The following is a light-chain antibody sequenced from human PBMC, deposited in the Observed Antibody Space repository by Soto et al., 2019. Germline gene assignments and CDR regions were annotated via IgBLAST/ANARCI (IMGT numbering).Light chain of an antibody. CDR3: QQYYSTPPVT. Sequence: DIVMTQSPDSLAVSLGERATINCKSSQSVLYSSNNKNYLAWYQQKPGQPPKLLIYWASTRESGVPDRFSGSGSGTDFTLTISPLQAEDVAVYYCQQYYSTPPVTFGPGTKVDIK. V-gene: IGKV4-1*01. CDR1: QSVLYSSNNKNY. J-gene: IGKJ3*01. CDR2: WAS.